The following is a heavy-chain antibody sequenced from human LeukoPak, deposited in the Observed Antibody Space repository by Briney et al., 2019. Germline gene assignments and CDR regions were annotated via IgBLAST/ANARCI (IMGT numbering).Heavy chain of an antibody. V-gene: IGHV3-13*01. D-gene: IGHD1-26*01. J-gene: IGHJ3*02. CDR2: IGTAGDT. CDR1: GFTFRSYD. Sequence: GGSLRLSCAASGFTFRSYDMHWARQATGKGLEWLSAIGTAGDTYHPSSVKGRVPIPRENVQKSLYLQMNSLRAGDTAVYYCARVGRNSDAFDIWGQGTMVTVSS. CDR3: ARVGRNSDAFDI.